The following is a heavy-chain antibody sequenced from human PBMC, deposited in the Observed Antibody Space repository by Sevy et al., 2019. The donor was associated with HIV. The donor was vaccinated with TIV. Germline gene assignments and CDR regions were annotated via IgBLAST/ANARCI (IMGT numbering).Heavy chain of an antibody. Sequence: GGSLRLSCAASGFTFSSYGMHWVRQAPGNGLEWVAVIWYDGSNKYYADSVKGRFTISRDNSKNTLYLQMNSLRAEDTAVYYCARDRDSSGTGDDFDYLGQGTLVTVSS. D-gene: IGHD3-22*01. CDR2: IWYDGSNK. J-gene: IGHJ4*02. CDR3: ARDRDSSGTGDDFDY. CDR1: GFTFSSYG. V-gene: IGHV3-33*01.